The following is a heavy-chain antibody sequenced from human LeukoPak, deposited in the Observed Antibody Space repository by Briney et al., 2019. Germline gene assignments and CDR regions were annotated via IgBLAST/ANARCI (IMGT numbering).Heavy chain of an antibody. CDR1: GFTFSSYS. V-gene: IGHV3-21*01. Sequence: PGGSLRLSCAASGFTFSSYSMNWVRQAPGKGLEWVSSISSSSSYIYYADSVKGRSTISRDNAKNSLYLQMNSLRAEDTAVYYCARGIPTERHKRNNWFDPWGQGTLVTVSS. J-gene: IGHJ5*02. D-gene: IGHD1-1*01. CDR3: ARGIPTERHKRNNWFDP. CDR2: ISSSSSYI.